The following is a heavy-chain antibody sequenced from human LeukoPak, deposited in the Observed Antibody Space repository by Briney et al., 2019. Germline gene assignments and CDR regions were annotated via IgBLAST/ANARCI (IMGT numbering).Heavy chain of an antibody. CDR1: GGTFSSYA. J-gene: IGHJ6*03. CDR3: ARTYSSSSDYYYYMDV. CDR2: IIPIFGTA. D-gene: IGHD6-6*01. Sequence: SVKVSCKASGGTFSSYAISWVRQAPGQGLEWMGGIIPIFGTANYAQKFQGRVTITADKSTSTAYMELSSLRSEDTAVYYCARTYSSSSDYYYYMDVWGKGTTVTVSS. V-gene: IGHV1-69*06.